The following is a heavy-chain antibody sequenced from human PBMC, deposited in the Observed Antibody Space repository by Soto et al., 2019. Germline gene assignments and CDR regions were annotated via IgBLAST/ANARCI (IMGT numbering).Heavy chain of an antibody. Sequence: QVQLQESGPGLVKPSQTLSLTCTVSGGSISSDGYYWSWIRQHPGKGLEWIAYIYYSGSTYYNPSLKRRITMSVDTSKNHFSLKLSSVTAADTAVYYCARHLDNILTGYYFDYWGQGTLVTVSS. CDR2: IYYSGST. J-gene: IGHJ4*02. CDR1: GGSISSDGYY. D-gene: IGHD3-9*01. V-gene: IGHV4-31*03. CDR3: ARHLDNILTGYYFDY.